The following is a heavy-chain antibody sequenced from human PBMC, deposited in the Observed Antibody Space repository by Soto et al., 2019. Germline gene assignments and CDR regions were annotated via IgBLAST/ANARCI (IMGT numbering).Heavy chain of an antibody. D-gene: IGHD3-22*01. CDR3: ARNAGRRYYDSSGFDI. CDR1: GYTFTSYG. V-gene: IGHV1-18*04. J-gene: IGHJ3*02. CDR2: ISAYNGNT. Sequence: ASVKVSCKASGYTFTSYGISWVRQAPGQGLEWMGWISAYNGNTNYAQKLQGRVTMTTGTSTSTAYMELRSLRSDDTAVYYCARNAGRRYYDSSGFDIWGQGTMVTVSS.